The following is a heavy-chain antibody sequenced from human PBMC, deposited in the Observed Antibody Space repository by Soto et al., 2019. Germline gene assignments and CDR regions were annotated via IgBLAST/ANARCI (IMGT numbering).Heavy chain of an antibody. D-gene: IGHD2-2*01. Sequence: GGSLRLSCTGSGFTFNSYAMTWVRQAPGKGLEWVSAISGSAGSTYYADSVKGRFTISRDNPKNTLYLQMNSLGAEVTAVYYCAKDRFYNYLGVGQAAMPSYFDYWGQATLVTASS. CDR2: ISGSAGST. J-gene: IGHJ4*02. CDR1: GFTFNSYA. V-gene: IGHV3-23*01. CDR3: AKDRFYNYLGVGQAAMPSYFDY.